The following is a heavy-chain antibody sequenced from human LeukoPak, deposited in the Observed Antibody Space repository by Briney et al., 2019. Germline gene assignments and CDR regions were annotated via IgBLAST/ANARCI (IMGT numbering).Heavy chain of an antibody. Sequence: GGSLRLSCTASAFSVSNNYMSRVRQAPGKGLEWVSVIYSGGRTNYADSVRGRLSISRDNSKNTMYLQMNRLRVEDTAVYYCAKLDILTGYSPYGWGQGTTVTVSS. J-gene: IGHJ6*02. CDR2: IYSGGRT. CDR3: AKLDILTGYSPYG. D-gene: IGHD3-9*01. CDR1: AFSVSNNY. V-gene: IGHV3-66*04.